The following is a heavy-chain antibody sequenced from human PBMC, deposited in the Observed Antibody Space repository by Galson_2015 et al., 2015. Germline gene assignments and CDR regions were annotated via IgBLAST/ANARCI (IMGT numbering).Heavy chain of an antibody. CDR2: IYSGGST. CDR3: ASVWFGELYYYGMDV. Sequence: SLRLSCAASGFTVSINYMSWIRQAPGKGLEWVSVIYSGGSTYYADSVKGRFTISRDNSKNTLYLQMNSLRAEDTAVYYCASVWFGELYYYGMDVWGRGTTVTVSS. J-gene: IGHJ6*02. V-gene: IGHV3-53*01. D-gene: IGHD3-10*01. CDR1: GFTVSINY.